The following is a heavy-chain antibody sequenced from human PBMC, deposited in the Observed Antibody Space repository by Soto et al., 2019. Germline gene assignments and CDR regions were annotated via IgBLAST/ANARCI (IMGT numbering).Heavy chain of an antibody. V-gene: IGHV1-3*01. D-gene: IGHD5-12*01. J-gene: IGHJ4*02. CDR1: GYTFTSYA. CDR3: ARDAWLRWSGFDY. CDR2: INAGNGNT. Sequence: GASVKVSCKASGYTFTSYAMHWVRQAPGQRLEWMGWINAGNGNTKYSQKFQGRVTITRDTSASTAYMELRAEDTAVYYCARDAWLRWSGFDYWGQGTLVTVSS.